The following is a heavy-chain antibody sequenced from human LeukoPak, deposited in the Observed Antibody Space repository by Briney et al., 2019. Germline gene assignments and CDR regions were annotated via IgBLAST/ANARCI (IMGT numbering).Heavy chain of an antibody. CDR2: IGTAGDT. J-gene: IGHJ3*02. CDR3: ARGRGWGNFAI. Sequence: PGGSLRLSCAASGFTFSSYDMHWVRQGTGKGLEWVSAIGTAGDTYYPGSVKGRCTTSRENAKNSLYLKMNSLRVGDKTVYYCARGRGWGNFAIWGQGTMVTVYS. CDR1: GFTFSSYD. D-gene: IGHD3-10*01. V-gene: IGHV3-13*04.